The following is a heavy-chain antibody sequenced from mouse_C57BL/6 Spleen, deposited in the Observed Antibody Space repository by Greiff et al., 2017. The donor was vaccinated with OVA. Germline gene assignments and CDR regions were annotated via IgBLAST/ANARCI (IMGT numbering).Heavy chain of an antibody. D-gene: IGHD1-1*01. CDR3: TRDYYGSSHFAY. CDR1: GFTFSSYA. V-gene: IGHV5-9-1*02. CDR2: ISSGGDYI. Sequence: EVQLVESGEGLVKPGGSLKLSCAASGFTFSSYAMSWVRQTPEKRLEWVAYISSGGDYIYYADTVKGRFTISRDNARNTLYLQMSSLKSEDTAMYYCTRDYYGSSHFAYWGQGTLVTVSA. J-gene: IGHJ3*01.